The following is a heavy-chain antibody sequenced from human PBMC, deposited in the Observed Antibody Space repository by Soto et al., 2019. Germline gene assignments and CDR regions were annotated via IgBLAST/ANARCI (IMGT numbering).Heavy chain of an antibody. Sequence: QLQLQESGPGLVKPSETLSLTCTVSGASISSTSDYWGWIRQSPGMGLEWIGSSFHSGTTYYNPSPKRRITNTGTTSKNPFSPGLSSVTAADTAFYFFAGTVGGGFGYADSDDAFDIWGQGTVVTVSS. CDR1: GASISSTSDY. V-gene: IGHV4-39*01. J-gene: IGHJ3*02. D-gene: IGHD3-10*01. CDR2: SFHSGTT. CDR3: AGTVGGGFGYADSDDAFDI.